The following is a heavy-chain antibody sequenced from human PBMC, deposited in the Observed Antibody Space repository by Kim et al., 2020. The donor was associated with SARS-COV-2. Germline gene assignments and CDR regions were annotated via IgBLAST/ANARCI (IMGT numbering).Heavy chain of an antibody. CDR3: AREGYFDGGSFFFDS. CDR1: GVSITSHY. J-gene: IGHJ4*02. V-gene: IGHV4-59*11. D-gene: IGHD2-15*01. Sequence: SETLSLTCTVSGVSITSHYWTWIRQPPGKGLEWIGFVYHSGSTNYNPSLKSRVTMSVETSKNQFSLQLTSMTAADTAIYYCAREGYFDGGSFFFDSWGQG. CDR2: VYHSGST.